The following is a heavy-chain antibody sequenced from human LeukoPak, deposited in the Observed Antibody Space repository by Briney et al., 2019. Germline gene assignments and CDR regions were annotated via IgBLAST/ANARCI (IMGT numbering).Heavy chain of an antibody. V-gene: IGHV1-18*04. CDR3: ARGGTSGWRTPNDDY. J-gene: IGHJ4*02. Sequence: ASVKVSCKASGYIFTGYYMHWVRQAPGQGLEWMGWSSPYNGNTNYAQKLRGRVTMTTDTSTSTAYMELRSLRSDDTAVYYCARGGTSGWRTPNDDYWGQGTLVTVSS. CDR2: SSPYNGNT. D-gene: IGHD6-19*01. CDR1: GYIFTGYY.